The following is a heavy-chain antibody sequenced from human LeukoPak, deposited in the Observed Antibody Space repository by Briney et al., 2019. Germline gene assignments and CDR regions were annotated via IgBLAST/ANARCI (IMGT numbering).Heavy chain of an antibody. Sequence: GSSVKVSCKASGCTFSSYAISWVRQAPGQGLEWMGGIIPIFGTANYAQKFQGRVTITADDSTSSAYMELSSLRSEDTAVYYCARGGYDFRATGSWFDPWGQGTLVTVSS. V-gene: IGHV1-69*01. CDR2: IIPIFGTA. CDR3: ARGGYDFRATGSWFDP. D-gene: IGHD3-3*01. J-gene: IGHJ5*02. CDR1: GCTFSSYA.